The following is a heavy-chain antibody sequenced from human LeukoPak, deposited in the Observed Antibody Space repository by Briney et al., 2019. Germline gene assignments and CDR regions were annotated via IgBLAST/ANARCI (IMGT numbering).Heavy chain of an antibody. V-gene: IGHV4-59*01. CDR3: ARVVGYPELWLDAYYFDY. CDR2: LFYSGST. CDR1: GVSISCYS. J-gene: IGHJ4*02. D-gene: IGHD5-18*01. Sequence: PSETLSLTCPVPGVSISCYSLTWPRQPPGKGLGWIGSLFYSGSTNYNPTLKSRVTISVDTSKNQFSLKLSSVTAADTAVYYCARVVGYPELWLDAYYFDYWGQGTLVTVSS.